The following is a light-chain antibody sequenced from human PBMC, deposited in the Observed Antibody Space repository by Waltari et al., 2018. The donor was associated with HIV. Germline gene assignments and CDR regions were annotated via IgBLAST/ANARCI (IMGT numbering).Light chain of an antibody. J-gene: IGLJ1*01. Sequence: QSGLAKPRSASGDTGQAIIMTSAVASSYVSGYNYVSRYQQHPGKAPKLMIYEVSNRPSGVSNRFSGSKSGNTASLTISGLQAEDEADYYCSSYTSSSTPYVFGTGTKVTVL. V-gene: IGLV2-14*01. CDR2: EVS. CDR3: SSYTSSSTPYV. CDR1: SSYVSGYNY.